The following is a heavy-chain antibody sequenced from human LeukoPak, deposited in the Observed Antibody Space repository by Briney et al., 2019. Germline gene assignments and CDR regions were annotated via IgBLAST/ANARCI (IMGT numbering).Heavy chain of an antibody. CDR2: IRSKANNYAT. D-gene: IGHD4-17*01. V-gene: IGHV3-73*01. Sequence: GGSLRLSCAASGFTFSGSAMHWVRQASGKGLEWVGRIRSKANNYATAYTASVKGRFTISRDDSKNTAYLQMNSLITEDTAVYYCATTLTTPTDYWGQGTLVTVSS. J-gene: IGHJ4*02. CDR1: GFTFSGSA. CDR3: ATTLTTPTDY.